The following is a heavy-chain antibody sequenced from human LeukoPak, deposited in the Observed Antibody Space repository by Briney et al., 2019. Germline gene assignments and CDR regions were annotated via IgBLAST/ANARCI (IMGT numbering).Heavy chain of an antibody. Sequence: ASVKVSCKASGYTFTSYDINWVRQATGQGLEWMGWMNPNSGNTGYAQKFQGRVTMTRNTSISTAYMELSSLRSEDTAVYYCARGLRYYDFWSGYYFGGYYYYMDVWGKGTTVTVSS. CDR2: MNPNSGNT. V-gene: IGHV1-8*01. CDR1: GYTFTSYD. CDR3: ARGLRYYDFWSGYYFGGYYYYMDV. J-gene: IGHJ6*03. D-gene: IGHD3-3*01.